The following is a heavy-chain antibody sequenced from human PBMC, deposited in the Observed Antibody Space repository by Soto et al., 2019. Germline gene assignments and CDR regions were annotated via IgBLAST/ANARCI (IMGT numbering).Heavy chain of an antibody. D-gene: IGHD5-12*01. CDR3: AREPYSGSKYYGMDV. CDR2: INPSSDTT. Sequence: ASVKVSCKAAGYTFTRYYMHWVRQAPGQGLEWMGIINPSSDTTSYAQKFQGRVTMTRDTSTSTVYMELSSLKSEDTAVYYCAREPYSGSKYYGMDVWGQGTTVTVSS. CDR1: GYTFTRYY. J-gene: IGHJ6*02. V-gene: IGHV1-46*01.